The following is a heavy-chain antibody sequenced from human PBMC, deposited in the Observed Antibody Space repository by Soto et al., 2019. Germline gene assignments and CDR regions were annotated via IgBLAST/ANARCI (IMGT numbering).Heavy chain of an antibody. J-gene: IGHJ6*02. V-gene: IGHV1-18*04. Sequence: QVQLVQSGAEVKKPGASVKVSCTASGYTFTSYGVSWVRQAPGQVLEWMGWISGYNGNTNYAQKLQGRVTMTTDTSTSTAYMELRSLRSDDTAVYYCARAGKYYYGSGSPYYYGMDVWGQGITVTVSS. CDR2: ISGYNGNT. D-gene: IGHD3-10*01. CDR3: ARAGKYYYGSGSPYYYGMDV. CDR1: GYTFTSYG.